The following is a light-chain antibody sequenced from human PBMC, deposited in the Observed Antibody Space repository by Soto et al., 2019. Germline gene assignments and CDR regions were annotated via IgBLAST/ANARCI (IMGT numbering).Light chain of an antibody. V-gene: IGLV2-8*01. CDR1: RRDIGGYDF. Sequence: QSALIQPPSASGSPGQSVTISCTGTRRDIGGYDFVSWYQQHPGKAPKLMISEVSKRPSGVPDRFSGSKSGNTASLTISALQTDDEADYYCCSFAGGTNLVFGTGTKLTVL. J-gene: IGLJ1*01. CDR2: EVS. CDR3: CSFAGGTNLV.